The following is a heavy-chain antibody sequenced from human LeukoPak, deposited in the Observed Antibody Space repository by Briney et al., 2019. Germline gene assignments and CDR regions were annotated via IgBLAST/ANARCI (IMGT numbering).Heavy chain of an antibody. CDR2: ISSSSSTI. V-gene: IGHV3-48*01. D-gene: IGHD3-16*02. J-gene: IGHJ5*02. Sequence: PGGSLRLSCAASGFTFSSYSMNWVRQAPGKGLEWVSYISSSSSTIYYADSVKGRFTISRDNAKNSLYLQMNSLRAEDTAVYYCARDYVPDYVWGSYRHNWFDPWGQRTLVTVSS. CDR1: GFTFSSYS. CDR3: ARDYVPDYVWGSYRHNWFDP.